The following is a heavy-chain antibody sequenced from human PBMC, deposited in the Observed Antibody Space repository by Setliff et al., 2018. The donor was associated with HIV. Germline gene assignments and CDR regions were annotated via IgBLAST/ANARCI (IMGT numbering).Heavy chain of an antibody. CDR1: GGTFTT. J-gene: IGHJ5*02. CDR3: ARGNIGDSGSSFGNWFDP. D-gene: IGHD1-26*01. V-gene: IGHV1-69*05. Sequence: VASVKVSCKASGGTFTTITWVRQAPGQGLEWMGGVIPMYNTETYAQKFQDRITITTDESTSTSYMELRSLRSEDTAIYYCARGNIGDSGSSFGNWFDPWGQGTLVTVSS. CDR2: VIPMYNTE.